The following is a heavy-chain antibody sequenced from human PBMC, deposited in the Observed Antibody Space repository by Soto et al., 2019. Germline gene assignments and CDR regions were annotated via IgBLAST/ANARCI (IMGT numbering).Heavy chain of an antibody. J-gene: IGHJ4*02. CDR3: AREYYYDSSGFDY. Sequence: QVQLQESGPGLVKPSQTLSLTCTVSGVSISSGGYYWTWIRQHPQKGLEWIGHIYYSGSTYYNPSLKSRVTISVDTSKNQFSLKLSSVTAADTAVYYCAREYYYDSSGFDYWGQGNLVTVSS. CDR2: IYYSGST. V-gene: IGHV4-31*03. CDR1: GVSISSGGYY. D-gene: IGHD3-22*01.